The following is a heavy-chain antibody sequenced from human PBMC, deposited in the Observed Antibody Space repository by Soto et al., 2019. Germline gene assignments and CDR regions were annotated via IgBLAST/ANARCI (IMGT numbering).Heavy chain of an antibody. Sequence: PSETPSPPRAVFCGAFRGYYLSWIRPPPGKGVGGIGEINHSGSTNYNPSLKSRVTISVDTSKNQFSLKLSSVTAADTAVYYCARSQPILIAARPSHYYYYMDVWGKGTTVTVSS. D-gene: IGHD6-6*01. CDR2: INHSGST. J-gene: IGHJ6*03. V-gene: IGHV4-34*01. CDR3: ARSQPILIAARPSHYYYYMDV. CDR1: CGAFRGYY.